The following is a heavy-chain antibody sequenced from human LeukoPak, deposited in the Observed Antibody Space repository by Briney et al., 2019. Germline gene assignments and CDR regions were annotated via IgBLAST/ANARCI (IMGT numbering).Heavy chain of an antibody. D-gene: IGHD3-16*02. CDR3: IRLGELSSVNY. Sequence: SETLSLTCAVYGGSFSGYYWSWIRQPPGKGLEWIGSIYYSGSTYYNPSLKSRVTISVDTSKNQFSLKLSSVTAADTAVYYCIRLGELSSVNYWGQGTLVTVSS. J-gene: IGHJ4*02. CDR2: IYYSGST. CDR1: GGSFSGYY. V-gene: IGHV4-34*01.